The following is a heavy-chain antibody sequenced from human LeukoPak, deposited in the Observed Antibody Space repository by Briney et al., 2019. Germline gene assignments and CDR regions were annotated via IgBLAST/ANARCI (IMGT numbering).Heavy chain of an antibody. J-gene: IGHJ5*02. V-gene: IGHV4-34*01. CDR2: INHSGST. Sequence: SETLSLTRAVYGGSFSGYYWSCIRQPPGKGLEWIGEINHSGSTIYNPALKSRVTISVDTSKNQFSLKLSSVTAADTAVYYCARGRVAAAGTVGLNWFDPWGQGTLVTVSS. D-gene: IGHD6-13*01. CDR3: ARGRVAAAGTVGLNWFDP. CDR1: GGSFSGYY.